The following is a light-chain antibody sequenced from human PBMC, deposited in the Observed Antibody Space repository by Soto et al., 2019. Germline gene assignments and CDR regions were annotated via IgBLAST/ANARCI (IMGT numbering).Light chain of an antibody. CDR3: QQYGSPPRT. V-gene: IGKV3-20*01. CDR2: GAS. Sequence: ETVLTQSPGTLSLSPGERATLSCRASQSVSSSYLAWYQQKPGQAPRLLIYGASSRATGIPDRFSGSGSGTDFTLTISRLEPEEVAVYYWQQYGSPPRTFGGGTKVEIK. J-gene: IGKJ4*01. CDR1: QSVSSSY.